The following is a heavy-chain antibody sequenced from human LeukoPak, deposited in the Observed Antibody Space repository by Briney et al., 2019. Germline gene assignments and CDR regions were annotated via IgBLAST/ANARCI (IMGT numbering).Heavy chain of an antibody. CDR1: GGSISSYY. J-gene: IGHJ4*02. CDR3: ARLDYYDSSGYYPY. CDR2: IYYSGST. D-gene: IGHD3-22*01. Sequence: SETLSLTCTVSGGSISSYYWSWIRQPPGKGLEWIGYIYYSGSTNYNPSLKGRVTISVDTSKNQFSLKLSSVTAADTAVYYCARLDYYDSSGYYPYWGQGTLVTVSS. V-gene: IGHV4-59*01.